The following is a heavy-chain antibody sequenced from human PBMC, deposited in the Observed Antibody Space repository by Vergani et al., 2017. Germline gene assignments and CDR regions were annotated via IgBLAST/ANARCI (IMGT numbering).Heavy chain of an antibody. D-gene: IGHD3-10*01. CDR2: ISNDGSKK. CDR3: AKAGSVTAGSLQYNFYMDV. CDR1: GFTFSTYA. J-gene: IGHJ6*03. V-gene: IGHV3-30*18. Sequence: VQLLESGGSLKQPGGSVRLSCAASGFTFSTYAMHWVRQAPGKGLEWVAVISNDGSKKYYADSVKGRFTISRDNSKNTLDLQMNSLRTQDTAVYYCAKAGSVTAGSLQYNFYMDVWVKGTTVTVS.